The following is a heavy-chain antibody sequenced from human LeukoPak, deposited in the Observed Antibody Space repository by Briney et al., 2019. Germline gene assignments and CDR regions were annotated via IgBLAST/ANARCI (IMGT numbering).Heavy chain of an antibody. Sequence: GGSLRLSCADSEFTIRDHYVSWIRQAPGKGLEWVSYISGSGSTIYYGDSVKGRFTISRDNAKNSLYLQMNSLRAEDTALYYCAKDGGHDRLWFGELRPPNFDYWGQGTLVTVSS. D-gene: IGHD3-10*01. CDR3: AKDGGHDRLWFGELRPPNFDY. CDR2: ISGSGSTI. CDR1: EFTIRDHY. J-gene: IGHJ4*02. V-gene: IGHV3-11*01.